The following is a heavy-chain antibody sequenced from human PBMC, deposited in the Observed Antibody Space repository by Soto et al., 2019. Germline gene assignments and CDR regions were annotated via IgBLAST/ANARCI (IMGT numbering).Heavy chain of an antibody. CDR1: GYTFTSYA. V-gene: IGHV1-3*01. D-gene: IGHD1-26*01. J-gene: IGHJ4*02. Sequence: WASVKVSCKASGYTFTSYAMHWVRQAPGQRLEWMGWINAGNGNTKYSQKFQGRVTITRDTSASTAYMELSSLRSEDTAVYYCARLVGATTHFDYWGQGTLVTVSS. CDR2: INAGNGNT. CDR3: ARLVGATTHFDY.